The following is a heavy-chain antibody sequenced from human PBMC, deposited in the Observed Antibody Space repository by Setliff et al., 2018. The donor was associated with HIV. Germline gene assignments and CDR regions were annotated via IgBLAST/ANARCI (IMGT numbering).Heavy chain of an antibody. CDR1: GFTVSNDY. J-gene: IGHJ4*02. D-gene: IGHD3-3*01. CDR3: SRVPLQFLEWLFGY. V-gene: IGHV3-66*01. CDR2: IHSGGST. Sequence: GGSLRLSCAASGFTVSNDYMSWVRQAPGRGLEWVSVIHSGGSTYYADSVKGRFIISRDNSKNTLYLQMNSLKTEDTAVYYYSRVPLQFLEWLFGYWGQGTLVTVSS.